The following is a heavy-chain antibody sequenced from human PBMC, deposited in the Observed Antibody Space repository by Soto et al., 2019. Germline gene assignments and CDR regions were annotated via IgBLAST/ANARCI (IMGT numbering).Heavy chain of an antibody. Sequence: GGSLRLSCAASGFTFSSYGMHWVRQAPGKGLEWVAVISYDGSNKYYADSVKGRFTISRDNSKNTLYLQMNSLRAEDTAVYYCATNGEEREPYYYYMDVWGKGTTVTVSS. CDR2: ISYDGSNK. CDR3: ATNGEEREPYYYYMDV. V-gene: IGHV3-30*03. CDR1: GFTFSSYG. J-gene: IGHJ6*03. D-gene: IGHD3-10*01.